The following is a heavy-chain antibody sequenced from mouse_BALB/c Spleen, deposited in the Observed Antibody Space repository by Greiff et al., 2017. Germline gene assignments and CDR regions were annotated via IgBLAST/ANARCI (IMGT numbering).Heavy chain of an antibody. J-gene: IGHJ1*01. CDR2: INPSTGYT. V-gene: IGHV1-7*01. D-gene: IGHD4-1*01. CDR1: GYTFTSYW. Sequence: LQESGAELAKPGASVKMSCKASGYTFTSYWMHWVKQRPGQGLEWIGYINPSTGYTEYNQKFKDKATLTADKSSSTAYMQLSSLTSEDSAVYYCARGTGDWYFDVWGAGTTVTVSS. CDR3: ARGTGDWYFDV.